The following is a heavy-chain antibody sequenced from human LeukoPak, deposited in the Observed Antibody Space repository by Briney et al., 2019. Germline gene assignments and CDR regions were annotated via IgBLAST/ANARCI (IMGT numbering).Heavy chain of an antibody. D-gene: IGHD3-22*01. Sequence: GGSLRLSCAASGFTFSSYAMHWVRQAAGKGLEYVSSISGNGGSTYYANSVKGRFTISRDNSKNTLYLQMGSLRAEDMAVYFCANTYYYDGSGYYYLGWFDPWGQGTLVTVSS. CDR1: GFTFSSYA. CDR2: ISGNGGST. V-gene: IGHV3-64*01. J-gene: IGHJ5*02. CDR3: ANTYYYDGSGYYYLGWFDP.